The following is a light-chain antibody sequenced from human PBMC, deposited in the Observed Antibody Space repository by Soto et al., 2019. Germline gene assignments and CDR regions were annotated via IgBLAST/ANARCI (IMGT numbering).Light chain of an antibody. CDR3: QQYGSSGT. V-gene: IGKV3-20*01. J-gene: IGKJ1*01. CDR1: QSVSNNY. Sequence: WRQSQGKLFLSGGEGDTLSCRASQSVSNNYLAWYQQKPGQAPRLLIYGASNRATGIPDRFSGSGSGTDFTLTISRLEPEDFAVYYCQQYGSSGTFGQGTKVDI. CDR2: GAS.